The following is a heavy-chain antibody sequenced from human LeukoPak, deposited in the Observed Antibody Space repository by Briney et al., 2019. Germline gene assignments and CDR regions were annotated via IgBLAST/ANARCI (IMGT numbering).Heavy chain of an antibody. D-gene: IGHD5-18*01. V-gene: IGHV4-39*01. CDR3: ARRVDTAMENYYYGMDV. CDR2: IYYSGST. CDR1: GGSISSSSYY. J-gene: IGHJ6*02. Sequence: PSETLSLTCTVSGGSISSSSYYWGWIRQPPGKGLEWIGSIYYSGSTYYNLSLKSRVTISVDTSKNQFSLKLSSVTAADTAVYYCARRVDTAMENYYYGMDVWGQGTTVTVSS.